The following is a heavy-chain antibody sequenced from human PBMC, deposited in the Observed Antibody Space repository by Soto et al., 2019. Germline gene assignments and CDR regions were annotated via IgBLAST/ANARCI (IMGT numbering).Heavy chain of an antibody. J-gene: IGHJ6*02. CDR2: IIPIFGTA. CDR1: GGTFSSYA. CDR3: ARDRPSSHTFRIAAAGPNYYYYGMDV. D-gene: IGHD6-13*01. V-gene: IGHV1-69*12. Sequence: QVQLVQSGAEVKKPGSSVKVSCKASGGTFSSYAISWVRQAPGQGLEWMGGIIPIFGTANYAQKFQGRVTITADESTSTAYMELSSLRSEDTAVYYCARDRPSSHTFRIAAAGPNYYYYGMDVWGQGTTVTVSS.